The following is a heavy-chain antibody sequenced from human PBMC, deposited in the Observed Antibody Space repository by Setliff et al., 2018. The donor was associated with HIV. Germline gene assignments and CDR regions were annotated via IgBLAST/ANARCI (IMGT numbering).Heavy chain of an antibody. CDR2: IQHSGRT. CDR1: GGSFSGYC. V-gene: IGHV4-34*01. CDR3: TRRGADSYYPRPLDV. D-gene: IGHD3-10*01. J-gene: IGHJ6*04. Sequence: PSETLSLTCAVYGGSFSGYCWSWIRQPPGKGLEWIGEIQHSGRTNYNPSLKSRVTTSVDTSKNQFSLRLNSVTAADTAIYYCTRRGADSYYPRPLDVWGKGTTVTVSS.